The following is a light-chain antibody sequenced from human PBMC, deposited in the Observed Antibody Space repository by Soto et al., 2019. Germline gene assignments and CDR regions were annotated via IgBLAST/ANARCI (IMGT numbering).Light chain of an antibody. J-gene: IGLJ2*01. CDR1: SSNIGSKT. Sequence: QPLLTQPPSTSGTPGQRATISCSGSSSNIGSKTVNWYQQLPGTAPKLLIYSNNQRPSGVPDRFSGSKSGTSASLAISGLQSEDEADYYCAAWDDSLNGVVFGGGTKVTVL. CDR3: AAWDDSLNGVV. CDR2: SNN. V-gene: IGLV1-44*01.